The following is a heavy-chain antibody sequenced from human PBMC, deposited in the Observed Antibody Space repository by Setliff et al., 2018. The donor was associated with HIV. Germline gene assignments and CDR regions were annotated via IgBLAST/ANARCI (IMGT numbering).Heavy chain of an antibody. CDR2: ISSSAGST. Sequence: GGSLTLSCAASGFTFSSYAMSWVRQTPGKGLEWVSFISSSAGSTYYSDSVKGRFTISRDNSKGSLYLQMNSLGVEDTALYYCGRDVHDAAADNWGRGTLVTVSS. CDR1: GFTFSSYA. CDR3: GRDVHDAAADN. J-gene: IGHJ4*02. D-gene: IGHD6-13*01. V-gene: IGHV3-23*01.